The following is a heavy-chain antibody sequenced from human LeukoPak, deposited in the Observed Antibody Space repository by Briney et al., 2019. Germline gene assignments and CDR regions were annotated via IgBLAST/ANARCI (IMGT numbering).Heavy chain of an antibody. J-gene: IGHJ4*02. V-gene: IGHV4-34*01. Sequence: SETLSLTCAVYGGSFSGYYWSWIRQPPGKGLEWIGEINHSGSTNYNPSLKSRVTISVDTSKNQFSLKLSSVTAADTAVYYCARVGCSSSWYSWGQGTLVTVSS. CDR1: GGSFSGYY. CDR3: ARVGCSSSWYS. D-gene: IGHD6-13*01. CDR2: INHSGST.